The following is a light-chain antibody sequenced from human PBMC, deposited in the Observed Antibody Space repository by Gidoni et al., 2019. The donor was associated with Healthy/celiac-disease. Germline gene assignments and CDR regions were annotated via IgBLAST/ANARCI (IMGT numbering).Light chain of an antibody. J-gene: IGKJ2*02. CDR1: QSIISY. CDR3: QQSYSTPRT. CDR2: AAS. Sequence: EIQMTQSPSSLSAPVGDRVTITFRASQSIISYLNWYQQKPGKAPKLLIYAASSLQSGVPSRFSGSGSGTDFTLTISSLQPEDFATYYCQQSYSTPRTFGQGTKVEIK. V-gene: IGKV1-39*01.